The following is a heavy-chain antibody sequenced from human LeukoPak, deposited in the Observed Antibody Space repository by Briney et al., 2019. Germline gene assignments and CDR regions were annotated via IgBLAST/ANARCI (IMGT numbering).Heavy chain of an antibody. CDR2: INPNSGGT. V-gene: IGHV1-2*02. Sequence: ASVKVSCKASGYTFTGYYMHWVRQAPGQGLEWMGWINPNSGGTNYAQKFQGRVTMTRDTSIGTAYMELSRLRSDDTAVYYCARGPSTITMIVVANDYWGQGTLVTVSS. D-gene: IGHD3-22*01. CDR1: GYTFTGYY. CDR3: ARGPSTITMIVVANDY. J-gene: IGHJ4*02.